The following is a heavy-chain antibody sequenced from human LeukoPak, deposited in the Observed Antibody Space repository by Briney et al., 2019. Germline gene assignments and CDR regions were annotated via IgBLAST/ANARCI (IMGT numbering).Heavy chain of an antibody. D-gene: IGHD3-3*01. Sequence: GGSLRLSCTASGFTFGDYAMSWVRQAPGKGLEWVGFIRSKAYGGTTEYAASVKGRFTISRDDSKSIAYLQMDSLRAEDTAVYYCVRDPRKETDFWSGQYWGQGTLVTVSS. CDR3: VRDPRKETDFWSGQY. CDR2: IRSKAYGGTT. CDR1: GFTFGDYA. J-gene: IGHJ4*02. V-gene: IGHV3-49*04.